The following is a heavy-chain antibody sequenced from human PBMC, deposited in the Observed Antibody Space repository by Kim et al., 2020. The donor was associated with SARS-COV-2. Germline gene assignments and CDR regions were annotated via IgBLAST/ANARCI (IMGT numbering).Heavy chain of an antibody. CDR2: IWYDGSNK. CDR3: ARDLGLGSSWYLNYYYGMDV. J-gene: IGHJ6*02. D-gene: IGHD6-13*01. Sequence: GGSLRLSCAASGFTFSSYGMHWVRQAPGKGLEWVAVIWYDGSNKYYADSVKGRFTISRDNSKNTLYLQMNSLRAEDTAVYYCARDLGLGSSWYLNYYYGMDVWGQGTTVTVSS. CDR1: GFTFSSYG. V-gene: IGHV3-33*01.